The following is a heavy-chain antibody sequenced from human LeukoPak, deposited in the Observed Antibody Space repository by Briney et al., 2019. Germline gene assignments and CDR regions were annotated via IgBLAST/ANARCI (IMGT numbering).Heavy chain of an antibody. J-gene: IGHJ2*01. V-gene: IGHV1-69*04. D-gene: IGHD3-10*01. CDR1: GGTFSSYA. CDR3: ARASGVRNWYFDL. CDR2: IIPILGIA. Sequence: ASVKVSCKASGGTFSSYAISWVRQAPGQGLEWMGRIIPILGIANYAQKLQGRVTITADKSTSTAYMGLSSLRSEDTAVYYCARASGVRNWYFDLWGRGTLVTVSS.